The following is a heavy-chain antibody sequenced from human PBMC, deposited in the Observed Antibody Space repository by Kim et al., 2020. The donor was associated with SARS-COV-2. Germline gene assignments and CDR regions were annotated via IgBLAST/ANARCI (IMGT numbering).Heavy chain of an antibody. CDR3: ARDRADYDFWSAINLGAHYYYYGMDV. Sequence: GGSLRLSCAASGFTFSDYYMSWIRQAPGKGLEWVSYISSSSSYTNYADSVKGRFTISRDNAKNSLYLQMNSLRAEDTAVYYCARDRADYDFWSAINLGAHYYYYGMDVWGQGTTVTVSS. CDR1: GFTFSDYY. J-gene: IGHJ6*02. V-gene: IGHV3-11*05. CDR2: ISSSSSYT. D-gene: IGHD3-3*01.